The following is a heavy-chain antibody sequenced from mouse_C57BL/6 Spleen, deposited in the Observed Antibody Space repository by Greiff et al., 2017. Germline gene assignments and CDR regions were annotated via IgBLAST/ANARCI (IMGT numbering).Heavy chain of an antibody. CDR1: GYSFTDYN. CDR2: INPNYGTT. CDR3: ARSGWLTTVVADY. D-gene: IGHD1-1*01. J-gene: IGHJ2*01. Sequence: EVQLQQSGPELVKPGASVKISCKASGYSFTDYNMNWVKQSNGKSLEWIGVINPNYGTTSYNQKFKGKATLTVNQSSSSAYMQLNSLTSEVSAVYYWARSGWLTTVVADYWGQGTTLTVSS. V-gene: IGHV1-39*01.